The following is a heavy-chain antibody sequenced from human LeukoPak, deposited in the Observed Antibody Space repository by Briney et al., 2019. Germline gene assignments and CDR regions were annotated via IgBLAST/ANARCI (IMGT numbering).Heavy chain of an antibody. CDR3: ARHRGVFGYYGSGSYYKDPNWFDP. CDR2: TYPGDSDT. J-gene: IGHJ5*02. D-gene: IGHD3-10*01. CDR1: GYSFTSYW. Sequence: GESLKISCKGSGYSFTSYWIGWVRQMPGKGLEWMGITYPGDSDTRYSPSFQGQVTISADKSISTAYLQWSSLKASDTAMYYCARHRGVFGYYGSGSYYKDPNWFDPWGQGTLVTVSS. V-gene: IGHV5-51*01.